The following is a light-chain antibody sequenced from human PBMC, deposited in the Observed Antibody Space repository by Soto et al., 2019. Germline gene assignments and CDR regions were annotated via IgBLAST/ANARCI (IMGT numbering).Light chain of an antibody. CDR1: QSVISSY. CDR2: GAS. CDR3: QQYGSSPPFT. J-gene: IGKJ3*01. V-gene: IGKV3-20*01. Sequence: EIVLTQSPGTLSLSPGERATLSCRASQSVISSYLAWYQQKPGQAPRLLIYGASGRATGIPDRFSGSVSGTVFTLIISRLEPEDFAVYYCQQYGSSPPFTCGAGTKVDIK.